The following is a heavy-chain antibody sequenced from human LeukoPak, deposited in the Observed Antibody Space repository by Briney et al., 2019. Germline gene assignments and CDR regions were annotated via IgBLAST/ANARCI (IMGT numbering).Heavy chain of an antibody. V-gene: IGHV3-23*01. CDR2: ISGSGGST. CDR1: GFTFSSYG. D-gene: IGHD3-22*01. Sequence: GGSLRLSCAASGFTFSSYGMSWVRQAPGKGLEWVSAISGSGGSTYYADSVKGRFTISRDNSKNTLYLQMNSLRAEDTAVYYCAKRHSSGYYFFDFWGQGALVTVSS. CDR3: AKRHSSGYYFFDF. J-gene: IGHJ4*02.